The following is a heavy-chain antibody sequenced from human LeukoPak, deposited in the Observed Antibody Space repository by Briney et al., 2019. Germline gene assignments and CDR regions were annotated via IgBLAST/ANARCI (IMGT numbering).Heavy chain of an antibody. CDR3: AREINDYGEG. J-gene: IGHJ4*02. D-gene: IGHD4-17*01. Sequence: SVKLSCKASGGTFSSYAISWVRQAPGQGLEWMGRIIPIFGTANYAQKFQGRVTSTTDESTSTAYMELSSLRSEDTAVYYCAREINDYGEGWGQGTLVTVSS. V-gene: IGHV1-69*05. CDR2: IIPIFGTA. CDR1: GGTFSSYA.